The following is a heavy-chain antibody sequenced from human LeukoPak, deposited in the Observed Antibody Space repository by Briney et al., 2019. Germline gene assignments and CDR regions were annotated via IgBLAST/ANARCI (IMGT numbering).Heavy chain of an antibody. J-gene: IGHJ5*02. CDR3: ARGGNWFDP. V-gene: IGHV1-69*13. CDR1: GYTFTNYG. D-gene: IGHD1-26*01. CDR2: TIPIFGTA. Sequence: GASVKVSCKASGYTFTNYGISWVRQAPGQGLEWMGGTIPIFGTANYAQKFQGRVTITADESTSTAYMELSSLRSEDTAVYYCARGGNWFDPWGQGTLVTVSS.